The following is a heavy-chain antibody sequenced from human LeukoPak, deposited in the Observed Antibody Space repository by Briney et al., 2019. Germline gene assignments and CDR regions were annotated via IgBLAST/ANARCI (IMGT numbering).Heavy chain of an antibody. J-gene: IGHJ4*02. D-gene: IGHD3-3*01. CDR1: GFTFSNAW. V-gene: IGHV3-15*01. Sequence: PGGSLRLSCAASGFTFSNAWMSWVRQAPGKGLEWVGRIKSKTDGGTTDYAAPVKGRFTISRDDSKNTLYLQMNSLKTEDTAVYYCTTDHFGFWSGYLYPHFDYWGQGTLVTVSS. CDR2: IKSKTDGGTT. CDR3: TTDHFGFWSGYLYPHFDY.